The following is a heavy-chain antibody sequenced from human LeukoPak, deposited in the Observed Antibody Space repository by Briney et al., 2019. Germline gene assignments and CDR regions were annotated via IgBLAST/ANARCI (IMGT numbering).Heavy chain of an antibody. Sequence: GESLKISCKGSGYSFTSYWIGWVRQMPGKGLEWMGRIDPSDSYTNYSPSFQGHVTISADKSISTAYLQWSSLKASDTAMYYCARLNWNYDYYYYGMDVWGQGTTVTVSS. J-gene: IGHJ6*02. CDR1: GYSFTSYW. CDR3: ARLNWNYDYYYYGMDV. V-gene: IGHV5-10-1*01. D-gene: IGHD1-7*01. CDR2: IDPSDSYT.